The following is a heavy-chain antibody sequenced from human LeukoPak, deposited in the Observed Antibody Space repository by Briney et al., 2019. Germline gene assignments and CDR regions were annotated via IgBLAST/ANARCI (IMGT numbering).Heavy chain of an antibody. CDR3: ARDPARESSSWYYFDY. CDR1: GGSISSYY. V-gene: IGHV4-4*07. CDR2: IYTSGST. D-gene: IGHD6-13*01. J-gene: IGHJ4*02. Sequence: SETLSLTCTVSGGSISSYYWSWIRQPAGKGLEWIGRIYTSGSTNYNPSLKSRVTMPVDTSKNQFSLKLSSVTAADTAVYYCARDPARESSSWYYFDYWGQGTLVTVSS.